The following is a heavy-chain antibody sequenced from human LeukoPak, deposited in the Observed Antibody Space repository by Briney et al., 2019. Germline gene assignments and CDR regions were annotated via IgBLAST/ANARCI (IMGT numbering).Heavy chain of an antibody. CDR1: GFPFSIYT. CDR2: ISGSSNDI. J-gene: IGHJ3*02. V-gene: IGHV3-21*01. CDR3: ARDYDYFSGHNLDAYDI. D-gene: IGHD2-15*01. Sequence: GGSLRLSCAASGFPFSIYTMNWVRQAPGKGLEWVSSISGSSNDIYYADSVKGRFTISRDNAKNSLYLQMNSLRAEDTAVYYCARDYDYFSGHNLDAYDIWGQGTTVIVSS.